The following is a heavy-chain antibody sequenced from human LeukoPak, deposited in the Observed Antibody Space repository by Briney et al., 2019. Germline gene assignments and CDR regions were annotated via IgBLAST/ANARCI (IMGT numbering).Heavy chain of an antibody. CDR1: GYSFTSYC. D-gene: IGHD3-10*01. Sequence: GESMKVSCKGSGYSFTSYCIGWVGQMPGKGLEWMGIIYPGDSDTRYSPSFQGQVTISADKSISTAYLQWSSLKASGTAMYYCARTFGELNYYYYGMDVWGQGTTVTVSS. CDR3: ARTFGELNYYYYGMDV. V-gene: IGHV5-51*01. J-gene: IGHJ6*02. CDR2: IYPGDSDT.